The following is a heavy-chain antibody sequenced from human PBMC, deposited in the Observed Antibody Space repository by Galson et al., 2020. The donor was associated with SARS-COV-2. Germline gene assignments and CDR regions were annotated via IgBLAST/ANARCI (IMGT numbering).Heavy chain of an antibody. Sequence: PSETLSLTCAVYGGSFSGYHWSWIRQPPGKGLEWIGEINHSGGTKYNPSLRSRVTISADTSKNQFSLKLSSMTAADTAVYYCARGRTDLSMIVVVIAAASYYFDSWGPGSLVTASS. CDR3: ARGRTDLSMIVVVIAAASYYFDS. CDR1: GGSFSGYH. D-gene: IGHD3-22*01. CDR2: INHSGGT. J-gene: IGHJ4*02. V-gene: IGHV4-34*01.